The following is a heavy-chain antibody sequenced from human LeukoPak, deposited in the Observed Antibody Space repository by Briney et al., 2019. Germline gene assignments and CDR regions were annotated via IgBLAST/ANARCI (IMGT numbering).Heavy chain of an antibody. Sequence: SETLSLTCTVSGDSITTYFWSWIRQPPGKGLEWIGYIYYSGTTNYNPSLKSRVTMSVDTSKNQFSLKLSSVAAADTAVYYCARIGATGLDYWGQGTLVTVSS. CDR2: IYYSGTT. V-gene: IGHV4-59*12. D-gene: IGHD5-12*01. J-gene: IGHJ4*02. CDR1: GDSITTYF. CDR3: ARIGATGLDY.